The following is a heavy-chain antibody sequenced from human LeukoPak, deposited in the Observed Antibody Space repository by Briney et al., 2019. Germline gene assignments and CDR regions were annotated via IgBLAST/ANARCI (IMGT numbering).Heavy chain of an antibody. CDR2: INERGNEK. Sequence: QPGGSLRLSCAASGFTFSSYSMNWVRQAPGKGLEWVVNINERGNEKNYVDSVKGRFTVSRDNAQDSLYLQMNSLRVEDTAVYYCARHPNSNWDYWGQGTLVTVSS. CDR3: ARHPNSNWDY. J-gene: IGHJ4*02. V-gene: IGHV3-7*03. D-gene: IGHD6-13*01. CDR1: GFTFSSYS.